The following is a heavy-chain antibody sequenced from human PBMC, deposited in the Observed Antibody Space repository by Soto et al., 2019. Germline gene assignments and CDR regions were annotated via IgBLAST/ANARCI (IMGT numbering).Heavy chain of an antibody. Sequence: TSETLSLTCAVSGGSIISGGYSWSWIRQPPGKGLEWIGYIYHSGSTYYNPSLKSRVTISVDRSKNQFSLKLSSVTAADTAVYYCARTYYYDSSGYSHYFDYWGQGTLVTVSS. J-gene: IGHJ4*02. CDR3: ARTYYYDSSGYSHYFDY. V-gene: IGHV4-30-2*01. CDR2: IYHSGST. D-gene: IGHD3-22*01. CDR1: GGSIISGGYS.